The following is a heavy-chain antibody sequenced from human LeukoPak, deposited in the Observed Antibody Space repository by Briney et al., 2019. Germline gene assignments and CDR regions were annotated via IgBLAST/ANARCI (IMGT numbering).Heavy chain of an antibody. CDR3: ARDIAVAGFDY. CDR1: GFTFSSYA. V-gene: IGHV3-30*04. Sequence: GGSLRLSCAASGFTFSSYAMHWVRQAPGKGLEWVAVISYDGSTKYYADSVKGRFTISRDNSKNTLYLQMNSLRAEDTAVYYCARDIAVAGFDYWGQGTLVTVSS. D-gene: IGHD6-19*01. J-gene: IGHJ4*02. CDR2: ISYDGSTK.